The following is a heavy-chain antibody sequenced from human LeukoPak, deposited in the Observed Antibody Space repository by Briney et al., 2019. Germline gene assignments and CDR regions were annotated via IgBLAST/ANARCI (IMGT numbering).Heavy chain of an antibody. Sequence: GGSLRLSCAASGFTFSSYGMHWVRQAPAKGLEWVAVIWYDGSNKCYADSVKGRFTISRDNSKNTLYLQMNSLRAEDTAVYYCARGRYSSSWHRTEIDYWGQGTLVTVSS. V-gene: IGHV3-33*01. J-gene: IGHJ4*02. CDR2: IWYDGSNK. CDR1: GFTFSSYG. CDR3: ARGRYSSSWHRTEIDY. D-gene: IGHD6-13*01.